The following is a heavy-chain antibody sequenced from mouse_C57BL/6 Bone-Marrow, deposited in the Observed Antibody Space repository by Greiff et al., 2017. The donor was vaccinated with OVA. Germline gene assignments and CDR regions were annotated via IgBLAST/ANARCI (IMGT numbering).Heavy chain of an antibody. V-gene: IGHV5-17*01. CDR3: ARTFAFY. J-gene: IGHJ3*01. Sequence: EVKLVESGGGLVKPGGSLKLSCAASGFTFSDYGMHWVRQAPEKGLEWVAYISSGSSTIYYADTVKGRFTISRDNAKNTLFLQMTSLRSEDTAMYYCARTFAFYWGQGTLVTVSA. CDR2: ISSGSSTI. CDR1: GFTFSDYG.